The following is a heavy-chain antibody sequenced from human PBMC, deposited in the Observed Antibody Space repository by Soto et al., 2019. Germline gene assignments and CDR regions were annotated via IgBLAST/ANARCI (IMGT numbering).Heavy chain of an antibody. J-gene: IGHJ4*02. CDR1: GGSISSGDYY. CDR2: IYYSGST. V-gene: IGHV4-30-4*01. D-gene: IGHD3-10*01. Sequence: SETLSLTCTVSGGSISSGDYYWGWIRQPPGKGLEWIGYIYYSGSTYYNPSLKSRVTISVDTSKNQFSLKLSSVTAADTAVYYCARGKDYYGSGSYQDYWGQGTLVTVS. CDR3: ARGKDYYGSGSYQDY.